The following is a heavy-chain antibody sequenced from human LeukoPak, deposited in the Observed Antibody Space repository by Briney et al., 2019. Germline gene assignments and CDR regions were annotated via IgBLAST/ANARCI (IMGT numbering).Heavy chain of an antibody. J-gene: IGHJ3*02. CDR1: GFTFSSYW. D-gene: IGHD2-21*01. CDR2: INSDGSST. CDR3: ASFTVVVASDI. V-gene: IGHV3-74*01. Sequence: GGSLRLSCAASGFTFSSYWMHWVRQAPGKGLVWVSRINSDGSSTSYADSVKGRFTISRDNAKNTLYLQMNSLRAEDTALYFCASFTVVVASDIWGQGTMVTVSS.